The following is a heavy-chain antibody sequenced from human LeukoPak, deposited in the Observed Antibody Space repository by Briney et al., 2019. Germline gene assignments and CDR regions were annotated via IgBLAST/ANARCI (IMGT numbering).Heavy chain of an antibody. CDR1: GGTFSSYA. D-gene: IGHD3-9*01. CDR2: IISIFGTA. V-gene: IGHV1-69*06. CDR3: ARGLTETGLGAFDI. J-gene: IGHJ3*02. Sequence: SVKVSCKASGGTFSSYAISWVRQAPGQGLEWMGGIISIFGTANYAQKFQGRVTITADKSTSTAYMELSSLRSEDTAVYYCARGLTETGLGAFDIWGQGTMVTVSS.